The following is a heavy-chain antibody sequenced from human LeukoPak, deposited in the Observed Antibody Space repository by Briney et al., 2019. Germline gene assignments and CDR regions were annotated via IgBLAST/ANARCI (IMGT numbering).Heavy chain of an antibody. J-gene: IGHJ4*02. V-gene: IGHV3-30*04. Sequence: GGSLRPSCAASGFTFSSYAMHWVRQAPGKGLEWVAVISYDGSNKYYADSVKGRFTISRDNSKNTLYLQMNSLRAEDTAVYYCARDIAVAGTYDYWGQGTLVTVSS. CDR1: GFTFSSYA. CDR3: ARDIAVAGTYDY. CDR2: ISYDGSNK. D-gene: IGHD6-19*01.